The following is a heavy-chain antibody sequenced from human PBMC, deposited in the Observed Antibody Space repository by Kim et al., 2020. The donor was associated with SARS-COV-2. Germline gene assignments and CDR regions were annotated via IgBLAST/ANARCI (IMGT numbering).Heavy chain of an antibody. D-gene: IGHD2-15*01. CDR1: GGSFSGYY. CDR2: INHSGST. CDR3: ARRGPFHYSAYYYYGMDV. V-gene: IGHV4-34*01. J-gene: IGHJ6*02. Sequence: SETLSLTCAVYGGSFSGYYWSWIRQPPGKGLEWIGEINHSGSTNYNPSLKSRVTISVDTSKNQFSLKLSSVTAADTAVYYCARRGPFHYSAYYYYGMDVWGQGTTVTVSS.